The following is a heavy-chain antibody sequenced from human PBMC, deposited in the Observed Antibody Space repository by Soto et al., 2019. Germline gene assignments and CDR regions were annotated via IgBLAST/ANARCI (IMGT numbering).Heavy chain of an antibody. CDR2: LSHDGSNK. J-gene: IGHJ4*02. D-gene: IGHD1-26*01. CDR1: GFIFGAFG. Sequence: VGSLRLSCAASGFIFGAFGIHWVRQAPGKGLEWVAFLSHDGSNKYYADSVRGRFTISRDNSKNTVYLQMNSLRPDDTAVYYCARDRDGGTYTYFDNWGQGTRVTVSS. CDR3: ARDRDGGTYTYFDN. V-gene: IGHV3-30*03.